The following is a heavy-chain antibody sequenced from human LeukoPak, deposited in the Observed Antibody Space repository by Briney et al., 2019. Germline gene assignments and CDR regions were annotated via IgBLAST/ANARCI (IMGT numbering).Heavy chain of an antibody. J-gene: IGHJ5*02. Sequence: SETLSLTCAVYGGSFSGYYWSWIRQPPGKGLEWIGEINHSGSTNYNPSLKSRVTISVDTSKNQFSLKLSSVTAADTAVYYCARGKIPHYYGSGRGWFDPWGQGTLVTVSS. V-gene: IGHV4-34*01. CDR3: ARGKIPHYYGSGRGWFDP. CDR1: GGSFSGYY. D-gene: IGHD3-10*01. CDR2: INHSGST.